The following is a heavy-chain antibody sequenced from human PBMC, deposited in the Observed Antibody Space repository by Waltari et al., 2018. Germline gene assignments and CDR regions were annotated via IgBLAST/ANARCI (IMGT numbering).Heavy chain of an antibody. J-gene: IGHJ4*02. V-gene: IGHV3-48*04. CDR2: ISSSSSTI. CDR1: GFTFSSYS. CDR3: AREETYYYDSSGYYYSDY. D-gene: IGHD3-22*01. Sequence: EVQLVESGGGLVQPGGSLRLSCAASGFTFSSYSMNWVRQAPGKGLEWVAYISSSSSTIYHADPVKGRFTISRDNAKNSLYLQMNSLRAEDTAVYYCAREETYYYDSSGYYYSDYWGQGTLVTVSS.